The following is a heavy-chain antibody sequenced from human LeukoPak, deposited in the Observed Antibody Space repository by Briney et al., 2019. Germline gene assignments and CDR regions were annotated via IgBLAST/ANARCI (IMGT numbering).Heavy chain of an antibody. CDR2: ISAYNGHT. V-gene: IGHV1-18*01. J-gene: IGHJ6*02. CDR3: ARLDMDTDYYYGMDV. CDR1: GYTFTRYG. D-gene: IGHD5-18*01. Sequence: WASVKVSCKASGYTFTRYGINWVRQAPGQGLEWMGWISAYNGHTNYAQKLQGRVTMTTDTSTSTAYMDLRSLRSDDTAVYYCARLDMDTDYYYGMDVWGQGTMVTVSS.